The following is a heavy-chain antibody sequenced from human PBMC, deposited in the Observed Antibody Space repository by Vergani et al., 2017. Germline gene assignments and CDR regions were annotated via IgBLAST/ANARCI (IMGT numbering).Heavy chain of an antibody. J-gene: IGHJ5*02. Sequence: QVQLVQSGAEVKKPGASVKVSCKASGGTFSSYAISWVRQAPGQGLEWMGRIIPILGIANYAQKFQGRVTITADESTSTAYMELSSLRSEDTAVYYCARGPLGELLDWFDPWGQGTLVTVSS. CDR3: ARGPLGELLDWFDP. CDR2: IIPILGIA. CDR1: GGTFSSYA. V-gene: IGHV1-69*04. D-gene: IGHD3-10*01.